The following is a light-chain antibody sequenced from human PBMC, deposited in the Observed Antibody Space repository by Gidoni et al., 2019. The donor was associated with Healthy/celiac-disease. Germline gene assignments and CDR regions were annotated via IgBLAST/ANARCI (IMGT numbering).Light chain of an antibody. CDR2: EGS. CDR1: SSDAGSSNL. CDR3: CSYAGSSTSWV. Sequence: QSALTQPASASGSPGQSITISCTGTSSDAGSSNLVSWYQQHPGKAPKLMIYEGSKRPSGVSNRFSGSKSGNTASLTISGLQAEDEADYYCCSYAGSSTSWVFGGGTKLTVL. V-gene: IGLV2-23*01. J-gene: IGLJ3*02.